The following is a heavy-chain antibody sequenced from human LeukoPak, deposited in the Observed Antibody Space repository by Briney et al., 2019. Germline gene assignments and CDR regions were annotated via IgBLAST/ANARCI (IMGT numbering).Heavy chain of an antibody. J-gene: IGHJ1*01. CDR1: GYTFTSYG. CDR2: INPNSGGT. D-gene: IGHD3-22*01. CDR3: ARGYYDSSDYEYFQH. Sequence: ASVKVSCKASGYTFTSYGISWVRQAPGQGLEWMGWINPNSGGTNSAQKFQGRVTMARDTSIITAYIELSRLRSDDTAVYFCARGYYDSSDYEYFQHWGQGTLVTVSS. V-gene: IGHV1-2*02.